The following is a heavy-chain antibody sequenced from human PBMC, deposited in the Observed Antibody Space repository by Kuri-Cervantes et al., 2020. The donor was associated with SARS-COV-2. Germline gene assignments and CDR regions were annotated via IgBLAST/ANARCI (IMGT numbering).Heavy chain of an antibody. J-gene: IGHJ4*02. CDR3: ASIVTGDSSGYY. V-gene: IGHV1-58*01. CDR2: IVVGSGNT. CDR1: GFTFTSSA. Sequence: SVKVSCKASGFTFTSSAVQWVRQARGQRLEWIGWIVVGSGNTNYAQKFQERVTITRDMSTSTAYMELSSLRSEDTAVYYCASIVTGDSSGYYWGQGTLVTVSS. D-gene: IGHD3-22*01.